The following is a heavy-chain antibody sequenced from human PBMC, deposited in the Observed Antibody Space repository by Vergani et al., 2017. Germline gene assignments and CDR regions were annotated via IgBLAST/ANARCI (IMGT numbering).Heavy chain of an antibody. Sequence: QVQLQESGPGLVKPSQTLSLTCTVSGGSISSGGYYWTWIRQHPGRGLEWIGYIYYSGSTYYSPSLKSRVTISVDTSKNQFSLKLSSVTAADTAVYYCARDLYDSSGYYSVGWWGQGTLVTVSS. J-gene: IGHJ4*02. V-gene: IGHV4-31*03. CDR2: IYYSGST. CDR3: ARDLYDSSGYYSVGW. CDR1: GGSISSGGYY. D-gene: IGHD3-22*01.